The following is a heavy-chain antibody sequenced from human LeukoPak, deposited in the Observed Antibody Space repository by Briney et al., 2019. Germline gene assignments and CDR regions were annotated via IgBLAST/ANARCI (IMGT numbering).Heavy chain of an antibody. CDR1: GYTFTSYD. Sequence: GASVKVSCKASGYTFTSYDINWVRQATGQGLEWMGWMNPNSGNTGYAQKFQGRVTMTRNTSISTAYMELSSLRSEDTAVYYCARGGFYRADNWFDPWGQGTLVTVSS. D-gene: IGHD2/OR15-2a*01. CDR2: MNPNSGNT. J-gene: IGHJ5*02. CDR3: ARGGFYRADNWFDP. V-gene: IGHV1-8*01.